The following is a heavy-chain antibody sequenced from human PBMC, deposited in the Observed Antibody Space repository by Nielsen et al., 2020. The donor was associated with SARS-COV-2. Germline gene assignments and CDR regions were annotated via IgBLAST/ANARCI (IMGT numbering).Heavy chain of an antibody. Sequence: GGSLRLSCAASEFTFSSNGMHWVRQAPGKGLEWVAVISYDGSNKYYADPVKGRFTISRDNAKNSLYLQMNSLRAEDTAVYYCARENYITIFGVVIIKWFDPWGQGTLVTVSS. CDR3: ARENYITIFGVVIIKWFDP. CDR1: EFTFSSNG. J-gene: IGHJ5*02. D-gene: IGHD3-3*01. V-gene: IGHV3-30*03. CDR2: ISYDGSNK.